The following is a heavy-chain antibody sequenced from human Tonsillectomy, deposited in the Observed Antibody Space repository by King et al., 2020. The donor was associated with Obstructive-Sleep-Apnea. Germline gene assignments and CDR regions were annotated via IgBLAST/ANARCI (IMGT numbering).Heavy chain of an antibody. V-gene: IGHV4-30-2*01. CDR1: GGSISSGGYS. CDR2: IYHSGST. CDR3: ARDLRFYGMDV. J-gene: IGHJ6*02. Sequence: QLQESGSGLVKPSQTLSLTCAVSGGSISSGGYSWSWIRQPPGKGLEWIGYIYHSGSTYYNPSLKSRVTISVYRSKNQFSLKLSSVTAADTAVYYCARDLRFYGMDVWGQGTTVTVSS.